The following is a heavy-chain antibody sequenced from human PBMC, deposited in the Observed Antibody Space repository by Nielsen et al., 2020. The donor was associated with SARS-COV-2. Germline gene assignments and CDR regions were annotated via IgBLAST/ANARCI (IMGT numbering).Heavy chain of an antibody. CDR1: GFTFSSYW. CDR2: IKQDGSEK. CDR3: ARDEGGYDNFDY. V-gene: IGHV3-7*01. D-gene: IGHD5-12*01. J-gene: IGHJ4*02. Sequence: GESLKISCAASGFTFSSYWMSWVRQAPGKGLEWVANIKQDGSEKYYVDSVKGRFTISRDNAKNSLYLQMNGLRAEDTAVYYCARDEGGYDNFDYWGQGTLVTVSS.